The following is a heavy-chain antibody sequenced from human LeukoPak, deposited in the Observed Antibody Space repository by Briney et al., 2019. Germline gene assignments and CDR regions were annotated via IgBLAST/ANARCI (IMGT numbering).Heavy chain of an antibody. CDR1: GGSISSYY. CDR2: IYTSGST. J-gene: IGHJ4*02. D-gene: IGHD2-15*01. Sequence: PSETLSLTCTVSGGSISSYYWSWIRQPAGKGLEWIGRIYTSGSTNYNPSLKSRVTISVDKSKNQSSLKLSSVTAADTAVYYCARGPSRGIVVVVAATPLDYWGQGTLVTVSS. V-gene: IGHV4-4*07. CDR3: ARGPSRGIVVVVAATPLDY.